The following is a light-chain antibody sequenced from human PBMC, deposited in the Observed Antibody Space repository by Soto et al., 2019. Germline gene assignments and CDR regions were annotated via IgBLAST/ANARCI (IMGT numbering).Light chain of an antibody. CDR3: AAWDDSLSGVV. Sequence: QSVLTQPPSASGTPGQRATISCSGSSSNIGSNYVYWYQQLPGTAPKLLIYRNNQRPSGVPDRFSGSKSGTSASLAISGLRSEDEADYYCAAWDDSLSGVVFGGGTQLTVL. CDR2: RNN. CDR1: SSNIGSNY. V-gene: IGLV1-47*01. J-gene: IGLJ2*01.